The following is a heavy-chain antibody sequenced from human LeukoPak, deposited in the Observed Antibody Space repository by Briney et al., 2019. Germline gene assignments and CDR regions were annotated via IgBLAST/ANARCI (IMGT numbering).Heavy chain of an antibody. J-gene: IGHJ4*02. CDR2: ISSSSSYI. D-gene: IGHD5-24*01. CDR3: ARSKMATITADY. Sequence: GGSLRLSCAASGFTFSSYSMNWVRQAPGKGLEWVSSISSSSSYIYYADSVKGRFTISRDNAENSLYLQMNSLRAEDTAVYYCARSKMATITADYWGQGTLVTVSS. CDR1: GFTFSSYS. V-gene: IGHV3-21*01.